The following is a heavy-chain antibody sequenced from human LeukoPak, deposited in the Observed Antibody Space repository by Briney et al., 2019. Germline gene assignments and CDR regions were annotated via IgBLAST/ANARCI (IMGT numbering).Heavy chain of an antibody. Sequence: GGSLRLSCAASGFTFDDYAMHWVRQAPGKGLEWVSGISWNSGSIGYADSVKGRFTISRDNAKNSLYLQMISLRAEDTAFYYCAKDSTDWYFDLWGRGTLVTVSS. CDR3: AKDSTDWYFDL. D-gene: IGHD4-17*01. CDR1: GFTFDDYA. V-gene: IGHV3-9*01. CDR2: ISWNSGSI. J-gene: IGHJ2*01.